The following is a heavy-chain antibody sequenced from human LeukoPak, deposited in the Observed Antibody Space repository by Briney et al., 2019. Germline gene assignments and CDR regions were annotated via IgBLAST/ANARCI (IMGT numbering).Heavy chain of an antibody. D-gene: IGHD2-15*01. J-gene: IGHJ4*02. CDR1: GFTFDDYA. CDR3: ANSWWD. Sequence: GGSLRLSCAASGFTFDDYAMHWVRQAPGKGLEWVSLISGDGGSTYYADSVKGRFTISRDNSKNSLYLQMSSLRTEDTALYYCANSWWDWGQGTLVTVSS. V-gene: IGHV3-43*02. CDR2: ISGDGGST.